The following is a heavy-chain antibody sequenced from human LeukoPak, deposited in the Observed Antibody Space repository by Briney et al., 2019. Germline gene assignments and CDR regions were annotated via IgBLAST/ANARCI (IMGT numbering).Heavy chain of an antibody. CDR1: GFTFSSYW. Sequence: RGSLRLSCVVSGFTFSSYWMHWVRQAPGKGLVWVSRVNSDGRDTIYADSVKGRFTISRDNAKNTLFVQMNSLRVEDTAIYHCARSAAGSWSIDYWGQGTRVTVSS. CDR2: VNSDGRDT. V-gene: IGHV3-74*01. D-gene: IGHD6-13*01. J-gene: IGHJ4*02. CDR3: ARSAAGSWSIDY.